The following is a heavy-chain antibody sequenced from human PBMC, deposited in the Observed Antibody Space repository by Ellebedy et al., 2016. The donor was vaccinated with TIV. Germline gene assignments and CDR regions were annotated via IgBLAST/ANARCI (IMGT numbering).Heavy chain of an antibody. CDR2: INPNSGGT. J-gene: IGHJ4*02. D-gene: IGHD5-12*01. V-gene: IGHV1-2*02. CDR3: ARSRSAYDRHFDY. CDR1: GYTFTGYY. Sequence: AASVKVSCKASGYTFTGYYIHWVRQAPGQGLEWMGWINPNSGGTTYAEKFQGRVTMTRDTSISTAYMELSRLKSDDTAVYYCARSRSAYDRHFDYWGQGTLVTASS.